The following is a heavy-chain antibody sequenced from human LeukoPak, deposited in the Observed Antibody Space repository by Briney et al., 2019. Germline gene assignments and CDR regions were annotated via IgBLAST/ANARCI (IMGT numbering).Heavy chain of an antibody. CDR1: GFTFSSYA. CDR3: AREHSSGWTPEDAFDI. J-gene: IGHJ3*02. V-gene: IGHV3-30-3*01. CDR2: ISYDGSNK. Sequence: GRSLRLSCAASGFTFSSYAMHWARQAPGKGLEWVAVISYDGSNKYYADSVKGRFTISRDNSKNTLYPQMNSLRAEDTAVYYCAREHSSGWTPEDAFDIWGQGTMVTVSS. D-gene: IGHD6-19*01.